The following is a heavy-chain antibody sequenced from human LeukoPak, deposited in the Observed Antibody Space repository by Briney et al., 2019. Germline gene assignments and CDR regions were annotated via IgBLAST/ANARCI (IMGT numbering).Heavy chain of an antibody. Sequence: GGSLRLSCVASGFTFGDYWMTWVRQAPGKGPQWVANIKQGGSEKYYVDSVKGRFTISRDNAENSLFLQMNSLRGEDTGLYYCARDPTAAGADYWGQGTLVTVSS. V-gene: IGHV3-7*01. J-gene: IGHJ4*02. CDR1: GFTFGDYW. D-gene: IGHD6-13*01. CDR3: ARDPTAAGADY. CDR2: IKQGGSEK.